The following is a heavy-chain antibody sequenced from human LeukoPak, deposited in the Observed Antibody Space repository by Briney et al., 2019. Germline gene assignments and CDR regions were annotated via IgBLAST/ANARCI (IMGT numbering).Heavy chain of an antibody. D-gene: IGHD4-23*01. Sequence: SETLSLTCTVSGGSVSSGSYYWSWIRQPPGRGLEWIAYIHYSGSAAYNPSLKSRVTISRDMSTNQFSLKMTSVTAADTAVYFCARDMGAPDYGSYSVDYWGQGTLVTVST. CDR1: GGSVSSGSYY. CDR3: ARDMGAPDYGSYSVDY. CDR2: IHYSGSA. J-gene: IGHJ4*02. V-gene: IGHV4-61*01.